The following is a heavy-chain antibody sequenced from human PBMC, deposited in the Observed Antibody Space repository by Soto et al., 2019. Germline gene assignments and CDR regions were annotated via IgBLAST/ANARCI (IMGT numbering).Heavy chain of an antibody. V-gene: IGHV3-33*01. J-gene: IGHJ4*02. D-gene: IGHD1-26*01. CDR1: GFTFSSYG. CDR2: IWYDGSNR. CDR3: ARDRWIVGAVCDS. Sequence: QVQLVESGGGVVQPGRSLRLSCAASGFTFSSYGMHWVRQAPGKGLEWVAVIWYDGSNRYYADSVKGRFTISRDNSKNKLYLQMNSLRAEDTAVYYCARDRWIVGAVCDSWGQGTLVTVSS.